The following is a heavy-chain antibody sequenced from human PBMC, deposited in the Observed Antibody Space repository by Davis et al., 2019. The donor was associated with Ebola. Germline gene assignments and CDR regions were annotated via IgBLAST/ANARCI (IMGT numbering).Heavy chain of an antibody. CDR3: ARRIRTIAIFGVALGAFDY. J-gene: IGHJ4*02. V-gene: IGHV4-39*01. CDR1: GGSISSGGYY. D-gene: IGHD3-3*01. CDR2: IYYSGST. Sequence: GSLRLSCTVSGGSISSGGYYWGWIRQPPGKGLEWIGSIYYSGSTYYNPSLKSRVTISVDKSKNQFSLKLSSVTAADTAVYYCARRIRTIAIFGVALGAFDYWGQGTLVTVSS.